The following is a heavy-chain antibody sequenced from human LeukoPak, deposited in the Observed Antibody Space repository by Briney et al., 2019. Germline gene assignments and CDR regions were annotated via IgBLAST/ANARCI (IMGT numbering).Heavy chain of an antibody. CDR1: GFTFSSYG. CDR3: AKDGTPAAGRGVLHY. CDR2: IRYDGSNK. V-gene: IGHV3-30*02. J-gene: IGHJ4*02. D-gene: IGHD6-13*01. Sequence: HPGGSLRPSCAASGFTFSSYGMPWVRQAPGKGLEWVAFIRYDGSNKYYADSVKGRFTISRDNSKNTLYLQMNSLRAEDTAVYYCAKDGTPAAGRGVLHYWGQGTLVTVSS.